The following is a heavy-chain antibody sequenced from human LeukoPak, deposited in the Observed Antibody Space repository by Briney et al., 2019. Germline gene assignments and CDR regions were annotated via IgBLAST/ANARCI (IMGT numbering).Heavy chain of an antibody. J-gene: IGHJ4*02. CDR3: VRGSGWFFGL. CDR2: IKEDGRDI. Sequence: GGPLRLSCAASQFSISYDWMHWVRQAPGKGLGWVASIKEDGRDIHYLDSVKGRFSISRDNAKNSLYLEMNTLRAEDAAVYYCVRGSGWFFGLWGQGSLVTVSS. D-gene: IGHD6-19*01. CDR1: QFSISYDW. V-gene: IGHV3-7*01.